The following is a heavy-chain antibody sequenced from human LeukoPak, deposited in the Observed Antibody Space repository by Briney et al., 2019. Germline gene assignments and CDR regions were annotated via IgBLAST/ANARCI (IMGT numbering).Heavy chain of an antibody. CDR2: IYHSGST. D-gene: IGHD5-12*01. CDR3: ARLAYEASWARTIDY. CDR1: GYSINSGYY. Sequence: SETLSLTCSVSGYSINSGYYWGWIRQPPGKGLEWIGSIYHSGSTYYNPSLKSRVTMSVDTSKNHFSLKLTSVTAADTAVYYCARLAYEASWARTIDYWGQGTLVTVSS. J-gene: IGHJ4*02. V-gene: IGHV4-38-2*02.